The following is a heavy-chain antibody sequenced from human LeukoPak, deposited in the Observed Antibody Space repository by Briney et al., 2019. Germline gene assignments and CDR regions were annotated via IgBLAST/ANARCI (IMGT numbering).Heavy chain of an antibody. CDR1: GGTFISYA. D-gene: IGHD3-22*01. V-gene: IGHV1-69*13. CDR2: IIPIFGTA. CDR3: ARDYAEYTYYYDSSGQGFDY. Sequence: GASVKVSCKASGGTFISYAISWVRQAPGQGLEWMGGIIPIFGTANYAQKFQGRVTITADESTSTAYMELSSLRSEDTAAYYCARDYAEYTYYYDSSGQGFDYWGQGTLVTVSS. J-gene: IGHJ4*02.